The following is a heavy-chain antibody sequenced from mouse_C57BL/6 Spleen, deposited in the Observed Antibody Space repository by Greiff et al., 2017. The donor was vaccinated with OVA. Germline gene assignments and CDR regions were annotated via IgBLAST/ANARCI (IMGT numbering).Heavy chain of an antibody. J-gene: IGHJ3*01. Sequence: QVQLQQPGAELVKPGASVKLSCKASGYTFTSYWMQWVKQRPGQGLEWIGEIDPSDSYTNYNQKFKGQATLTVDTSSSTAYMQRSSLTSEDSAVYYCARWDNGNYGSSWFAYWGQGTLVTVSA. CDR1: GYTFTSYW. V-gene: IGHV1-50*01. D-gene: IGHD1-1*01. CDR3: ARWDNGNYGSSWFAY. CDR2: IDPSDSYT.